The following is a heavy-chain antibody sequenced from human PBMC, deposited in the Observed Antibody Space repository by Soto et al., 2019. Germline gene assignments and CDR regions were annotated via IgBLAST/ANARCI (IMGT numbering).Heavy chain of an antibody. CDR2: ISAYNGNT. CDR1: GYTFSKYG. V-gene: IGHV1-18*01. CDR3: ARNHEQWLVRYYYYGMDV. D-gene: IGHD6-19*01. Sequence: GASVKVSCKASGYTFSKYGISWVRQAPGQGLEWMGWISAYNGNTNYAQKLQGRVTMTTDTSTSTAYMELRSLRSDDTAVYYCARNHEQWLVRYYYYGMDVWGQGTTVTVS. J-gene: IGHJ6*02.